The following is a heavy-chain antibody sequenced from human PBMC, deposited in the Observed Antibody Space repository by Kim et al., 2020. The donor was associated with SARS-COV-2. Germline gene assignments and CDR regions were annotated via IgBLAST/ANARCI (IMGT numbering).Heavy chain of an antibody. V-gene: IGHV4-4*07. CDR3: AREARMPFLWSAGRPSYYYYMDV. CDR2: IYTSGST. J-gene: IGHJ6*03. Sequence: SETLSLTCTVSGGSISSYYWSWIRQPAGKGLEWIGRIYTSGSTNYNPSLKSRVTMSVDTSKNQFSLKLSSVTAADTAVYYCAREARMPFLWSAGRPSYYYYMDVWGKGTTVTVSS. D-gene: IGHD5-12*01. CDR1: GGSISSYY.